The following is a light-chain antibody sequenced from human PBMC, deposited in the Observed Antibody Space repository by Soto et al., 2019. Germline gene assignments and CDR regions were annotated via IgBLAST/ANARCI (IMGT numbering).Light chain of an antibody. CDR1: QGINNY. V-gene: IGKV1-9*01. CDR2: AAS. J-gene: IGKJ4*01. Sequence: IQLTQSPSSLSASVGDRVTITCRGSQGINNYLAWYQQKPGKAPNLLIYAASTLRSGVPSRFSGSGSGTDFTLTISSLQPEDFATYYCQQLNSHPLTFGGGTKVEIK. CDR3: QQLNSHPLT.